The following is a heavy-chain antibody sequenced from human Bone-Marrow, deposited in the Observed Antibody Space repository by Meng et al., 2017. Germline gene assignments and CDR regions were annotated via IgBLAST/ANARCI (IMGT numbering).Heavy chain of an antibody. D-gene: IGHD3-22*01. CDR3: AREGGSYYDSSGYRYFDY. J-gene: IGHJ4*02. CDR1: GFTFSSYW. CDR2: IKQDGSEK. Sequence: LTGAASGFTFSSYWMSWVRQAPGKGLEWVANIKQDGSEKYYVDSVKGRFTISRDNAKNSLYLQMNSLRAEDTAVYYCAREGGSYYDSSGYRYFDYWGQGTLVTVSS. V-gene: IGHV3-7*01.